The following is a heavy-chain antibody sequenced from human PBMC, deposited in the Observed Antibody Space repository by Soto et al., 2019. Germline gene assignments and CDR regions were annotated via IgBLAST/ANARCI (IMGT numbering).Heavy chain of an antibody. V-gene: IGHV1-3*04. J-gene: IGHJ5*02. Sequence: ASVKVSCKASGYTFTNNVIHWLRQVPGQTLEWMGWIHTAKGNTKYSQKFEARVTLTRDTAASTAYMELNSLRSDDTAVYYCARDPIWIYTWNYARLNYLDPWGQGTLVTVSS. CDR2: IHTAKGNT. D-gene: IGHD1-7*01. CDR1: GYTFTNNV. CDR3: ARDPIWIYTWNYARLNYLDP.